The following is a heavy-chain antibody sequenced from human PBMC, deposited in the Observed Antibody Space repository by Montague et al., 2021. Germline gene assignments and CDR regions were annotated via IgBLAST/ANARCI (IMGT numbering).Heavy chain of an antibody. J-gene: IGHJ5*02. Sequence: ETLSLTCSVSGDSVRCGIYQWGWIRQSPGKGLEWIGYICDGGSATYKTSLGSRVTMSLDTSSNQFSLNLRSATAADTAVYYCAAYYYGGGGRGSWGQGTLVTVSS. CDR2: ICDGGSA. V-gene: IGHV4-61*01. CDR3: AAYYYGGGGRGS. CDR1: GDSVRCGIYQ. D-gene: IGHD3-22*01.